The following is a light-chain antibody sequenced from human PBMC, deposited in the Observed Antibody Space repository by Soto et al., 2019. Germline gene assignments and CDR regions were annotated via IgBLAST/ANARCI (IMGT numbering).Light chain of an antibody. CDR2: GAS. CDR3: QRYSNWPGT. Sequence: EIVMTQSPATLSVSPGERATLSCRASQTISSNLAWYQQKPGQAPRLLIYGASIRATGIPARFSVSGSGTEFTLTISSLQSEDFAVYYCQRYSNWPGTFVQGTKVDIK. CDR1: QTISSN. V-gene: IGKV3D-15*01. J-gene: IGKJ1*01.